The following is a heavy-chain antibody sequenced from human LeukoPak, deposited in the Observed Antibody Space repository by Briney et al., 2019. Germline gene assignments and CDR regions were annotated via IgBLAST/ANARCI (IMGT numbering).Heavy chain of an antibody. V-gene: IGHV1-2*02. D-gene: IGHD3-22*01. Sequence: ASVKVSCKASGYTFTGYYMHWVRQAPGRGLEWMGWINPNSGGTNYAQKFQGRVTMTRDTSISTAYMELSRLRSDDTAVYYCARVISSGPKFGYWGQGTLVTVSS. CDR2: INPNSGGT. CDR3: ARVISSGPKFGY. J-gene: IGHJ4*02. CDR1: GYTFTGYY.